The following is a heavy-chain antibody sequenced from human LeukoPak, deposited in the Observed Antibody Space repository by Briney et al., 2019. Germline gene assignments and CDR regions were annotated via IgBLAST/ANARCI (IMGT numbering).Heavy chain of an antibody. CDR2: IKSKTDGGTT. Sequence: GGSLRLSCAASGFTFSNAWMSWVRQAPGEGREWVGHIKSKTDGGTTDYAAPMKGRFTISRDDSKNTLYLQMNSLKTEDTAVYYCTTDPYSSGWLNDYWGQGTLVTVSS. D-gene: IGHD6-19*01. V-gene: IGHV3-15*01. CDR1: GFTFSNAW. J-gene: IGHJ4*02. CDR3: TTDPYSSGWLNDY.